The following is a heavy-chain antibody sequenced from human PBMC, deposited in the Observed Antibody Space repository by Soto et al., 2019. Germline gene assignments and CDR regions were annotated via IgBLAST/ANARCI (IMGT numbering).Heavy chain of an antibody. D-gene: IGHD2-15*01. CDR3: AGYFGGSGHYYYGMDV. CDR1: GGSISSGGYY. J-gene: IGHJ6*02. Sequence: SETLSLTCTVSGGSISSGGYYWSWIRQHPGKGLEWIGYIYYSGSNYYNPSLKSRFSISVDTSKNQFSQKLSSVTAADTAVYYWAGYFGGSGHYYYGMDVWGQGTTVTVSS. V-gene: IGHV4-31*03. CDR2: IYYSGSN.